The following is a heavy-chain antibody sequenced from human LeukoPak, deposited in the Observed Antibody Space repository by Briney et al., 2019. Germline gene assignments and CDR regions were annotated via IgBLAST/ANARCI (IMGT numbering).Heavy chain of an antibody. CDR1: GGSITSYY. CDR3: ARCQYSTSSFYNHYYMDV. D-gene: IGHD6-6*01. Sequence: PSETLSLTCTVSGGSITSYYWSWIRQPPGKGLEWIGYIYYSGSTNYNPSLKSRVTISVDTSKNHFSLEVSSVTAADTAVYYCARCQYSTSSFYNHYYMDVWGTGTTVTVSS. CDR2: IYYSGST. J-gene: IGHJ6*03. V-gene: IGHV4-59*01.